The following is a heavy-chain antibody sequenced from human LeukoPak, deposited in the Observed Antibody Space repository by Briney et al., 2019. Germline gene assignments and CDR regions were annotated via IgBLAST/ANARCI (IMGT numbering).Heavy chain of an antibody. Sequence: GGYLRLSCAASGFTFSSYSMNWVRQAPGKGLEWVSSISSSSSYIYYADSVKGRFTISRDNAKNSLYLQMNSLRAEDTAVYYCARVDIVVVPAAIPRDYYYMDVWGKGTTVTVSS. CDR1: GFTFSSYS. D-gene: IGHD2-2*02. CDR2: ISSSSSYI. V-gene: IGHV3-21*01. CDR3: ARVDIVVVPAAIPRDYYYMDV. J-gene: IGHJ6*03.